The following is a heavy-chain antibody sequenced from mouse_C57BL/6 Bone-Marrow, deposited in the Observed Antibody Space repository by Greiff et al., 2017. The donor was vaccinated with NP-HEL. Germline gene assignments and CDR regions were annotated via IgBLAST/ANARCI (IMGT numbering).Heavy chain of an antibody. J-gene: IGHJ3*01. Sequence: EVQLVESGGGLVQPGGSLSLSCAASGFTFTDYYMSWVRQPPGKALEWLGFIRNKANGYTTEYSASVKGRFTISRDNSQSILYLQMNALRAEDSATYYCARMDGYDGFAYWGQGTPVTVSA. CDR1: GFTFTDYY. D-gene: IGHD2-2*01. CDR2: IRNKANGYTT. V-gene: IGHV7-3*01. CDR3: ARMDGYDGFAY.